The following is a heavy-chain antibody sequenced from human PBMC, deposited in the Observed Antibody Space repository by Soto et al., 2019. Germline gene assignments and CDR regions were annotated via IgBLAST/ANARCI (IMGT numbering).Heavy chain of an antibody. CDR2: ISGSGGRT. D-gene: IGHD3-16*01. V-gene: IGHV3-23*01. CDR1: GFPLSSYA. Sequence: GGSLRLSCVASGFPLSSYAMSWVRQTPGKGLEWVSGISGSGGRTYYADSVKGRFTIPRGNSNNTLSLQMHILRVEDTAVYFCAKGGYYSLFDIWGQGTMVTVSS. J-gene: IGHJ3*02. CDR3: AKGGYYSLFDI.